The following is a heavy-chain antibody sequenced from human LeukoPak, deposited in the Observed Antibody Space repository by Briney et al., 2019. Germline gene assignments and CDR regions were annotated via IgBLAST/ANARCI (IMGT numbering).Heavy chain of an antibody. J-gene: IGHJ6*03. D-gene: IGHD6-13*01. CDR1: GYTFTSYD. Sequence: ASVKVSCKASGYTFTSYDINWVRQATGQGLEWMGWMNPNSGNTGYAQKFQGRVTITRNTSISTAYMELSSLRSEDTAVYYCARGHSSSRDYYYMDVWGKGTTVTVSS. CDR2: MNPNSGNT. CDR3: ARGHSSSRDYYYMDV. V-gene: IGHV1-8*03.